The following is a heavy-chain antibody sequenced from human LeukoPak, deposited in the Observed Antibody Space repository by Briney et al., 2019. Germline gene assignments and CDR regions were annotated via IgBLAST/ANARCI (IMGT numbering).Heavy chain of an antibody. CDR2: ISTGGDNT. V-gene: IGHV3-23*01. D-gene: IGHD4-23*01. J-gene: IGHJ4*02. Sequence: GGSLRLSCAASGFTFSGYAMSWVRLTPGRGLEWVSVISTGGDNTYYTDSVKGRFTISRDNSKNTFYLQMNSLRAEDTAIYYCARDRSLNGGNSNGYFDSWGQGTLVTVSS. CDR1: GFTFSGYA. CDR3: ARDRSLNGGNSNGYFDS.